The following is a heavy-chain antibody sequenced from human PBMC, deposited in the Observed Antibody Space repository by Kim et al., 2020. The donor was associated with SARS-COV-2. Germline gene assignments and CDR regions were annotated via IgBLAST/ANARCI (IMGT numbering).Heavy chain of an antibody. Sequence: LSLPFPFSCGSLLSYYWSWIRQPPGKGLEWIGYIYYSGSTNYNPSLKSRVTISVDTSKNQFSLKLSSVTAADTAVYYCAREGMEYGGYFDYWGQGTL. D-gene: IGHD2-15*01. V-gene: IGHV4-59*13. CDR2: IYYSGST. CDR1: CGSLLSYY. J-gene: IGHJ4*02. CDR3: AREGMEYGGYFDY.